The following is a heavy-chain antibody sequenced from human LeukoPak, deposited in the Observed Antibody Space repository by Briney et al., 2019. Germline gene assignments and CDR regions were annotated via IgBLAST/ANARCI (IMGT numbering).Heavy chain of an antibody. V-gene: IGHV3-64*01. CDR2: INTDGGST. D-gene: IGHD5-24*01. CDR1: GFTFSGYA. Sequence: PGGSLRLSCAVSGFTFSGYAMHWVRQAPGKGLEHVSTINTDGGSTYYAKSVKGRFTISRDNSKNTPYLQMGSLRAEDMAVYYCARRERDGYNYFDYWGQGTLVPVSS. CDR3: ARRERDGYNYFDY. J-gene: IGHJ4*02.